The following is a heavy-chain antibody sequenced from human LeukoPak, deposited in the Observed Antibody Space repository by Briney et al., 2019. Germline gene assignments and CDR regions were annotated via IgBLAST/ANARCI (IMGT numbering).Heavy chain of an antibody. CDR3: AKLIWSGRCMDV. CDR1: GFTFSTYG. CDR2: ISDSGGNT. D-gene: IGHD3-3*01. V-gene: IGHV3-23*01. Sequence: TGGSLRLSCAASGFTFSTYGMNWVRQTPGKGLEWVSTISDSGGNTHYADSVKGRFTISRDNSKNTLYLQMNSLRAEDTAAYYCAKLIWSGRCMDVWGKGTTVTVSS. J-gene: IGHJ6*03.